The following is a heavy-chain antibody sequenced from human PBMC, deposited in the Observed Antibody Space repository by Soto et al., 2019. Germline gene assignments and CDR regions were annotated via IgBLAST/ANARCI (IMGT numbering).Heavy chain of an antibody. D-gene: IGHD4-4*01. CDR2: ISGSGGST. Sequence: SGGSLRLSCAASGFTFSSYAMSWVRQAPGKGLEWVSAISGSGGSTYYADSVKGRFTISRDNSKNTLCLQMNSLRAEDTAVYYCAKDHSNFAAYYYGIDVWGQGTTVTVYS. CDR1: GFTFSSYA. J-gene: IGHJ6*02. V-gene: IGHV3-23*01. CDR3: AKDHSNFAAYYYGIDV.